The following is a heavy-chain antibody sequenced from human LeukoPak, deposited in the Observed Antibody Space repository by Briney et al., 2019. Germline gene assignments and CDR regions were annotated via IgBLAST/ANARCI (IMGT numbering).Heavy chain of an antibody. V-gene: IGHV4-34*01. CDR2: INNSGTT. J-gene: IGHJ6*03. CDR3: ASSRGYTSGLWYYYMEV. D-gene: IGHD6-25*01. CDR1: GGSFTSYY. Sequence: SESLSLTCAVYGGSFTSYYWSWIRQPPGKGREWIAEINNSGTTNYNPSLKGRVTISVDTSKNQVSLKLSSVTAADTAVYYCASSRGYTSGLWYYYMEVWGKGTTVTVSS.